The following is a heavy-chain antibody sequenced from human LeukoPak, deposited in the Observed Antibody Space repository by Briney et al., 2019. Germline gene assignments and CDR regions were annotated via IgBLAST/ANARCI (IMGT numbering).Heavy chain of an antibody. D-gene: IGHD4-17*01. J-gene: IGHJ4*02. CDR1: GGTFSSYA. CDR3: ARDSLHDYGAHGY. CDR2: IIPIFGTA. Sequence: SVKVSCKASGGTFSSYAISWVRQAPGQGLEWMGGIIPIFGTANYAQKFQGRVTITADKSTSTAHMELSSLRSEDTAVYYCARDSLHDYGAHGYWGQGTLVTVSS. V-gene: IGHV1-69*06.